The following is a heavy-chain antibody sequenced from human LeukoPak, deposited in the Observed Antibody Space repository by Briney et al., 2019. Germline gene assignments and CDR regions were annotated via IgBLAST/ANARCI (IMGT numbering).Heavy chain of an antibody. J-gene: IGHJ4*02. CDR2: IRQDGSEK. CDR1: GFTFSTYW. V-gene: IGHV3-7*01. D-gene: IGHD2-2*01. Sequence: GGSLRLSCAASGFTFSTYWMSWVRRAPGKGLEWVATIRQDGSEKHYVDSVKGQFPISRDNAKNSLFLQMNSLTVEDTAVYYCVRGCGRASCPYFFDSWGQGTLVTVS. CDR3: VRGCGRASCPYFFDS.